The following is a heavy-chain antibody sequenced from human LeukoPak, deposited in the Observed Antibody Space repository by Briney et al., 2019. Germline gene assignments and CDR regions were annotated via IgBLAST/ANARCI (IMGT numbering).Heavy chain of an antibody. V-gene: IGHV4-4*07. CDR2: IYTSGST. CDR1: GGSISSYY. Sequence: SETLSLTCTVSGGSISSYYWSWIRQPAGKGLERIGRIYTSGSTNYNPSLKSRVTMSVDTSKNQFSLKLSSVTAADTAVYYCARGGYDSSGYYYDEVRADYYYYMDVWGKGTTVTVSS. CDR3: ARGGYDSSGYYYDEVRADYYYYMDV. D-gene: IGHD3-22*01. J-gene: IGHJ6*03.